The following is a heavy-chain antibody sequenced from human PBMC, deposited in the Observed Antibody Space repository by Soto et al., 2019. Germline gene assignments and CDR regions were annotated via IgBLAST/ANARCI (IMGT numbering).Heavy chain of an antibody. D-gene: IGHD3-22*01. J-gene: IGHJ4*02. Sequence: GSLPLSVAASGFTFGTCTMNWVRRAPGKGLEWVSSISSSSSYIYYADSVKGRFTISRDNAKNSLFLQMNSLRAEDTAVYYCAREESGYYPFDYWGQGTLVTVSS. CDR1: GFTFGTCT. CDR2: ISSSSSYI. V-gene: IGHV3-21*01. CDR3: AREESGYYPFDY.